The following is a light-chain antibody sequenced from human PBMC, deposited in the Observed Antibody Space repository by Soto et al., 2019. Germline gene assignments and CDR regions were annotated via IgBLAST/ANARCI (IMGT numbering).Light chain of an antibody. V-gene: IGKV1-5*03. J-gene: IGKJ1*01. Sequence: GARVTITCRASQSLGISLAWYQQKPGKAPNLLIYKASNLESGVPSRFSGSGSGAEFTLTISSLQPDDFATYYCQQYRLYPWTFGQGTKVE. CDR3: QQYRLYPWT. CDR1: QSLGIS. CDR2: KAS.